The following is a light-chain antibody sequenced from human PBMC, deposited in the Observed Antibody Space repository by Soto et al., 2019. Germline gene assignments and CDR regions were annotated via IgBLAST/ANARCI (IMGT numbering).Light chain of an antibody. CDR1: QTVSSN. CDR3: QQHNNWPYT. CDR2: GAF. Sequence: EVVMTQSPGTLCVSPGESATLSCRASQTVSSNVAWYQQRPGQAPRLLIDGAFTRATGVPARFSGSRSGTEFTLTISSPQSEDFAVYYCQQHNNWPYTFGQGTNLEIK. V-gene: IGKV3-15*01. J-gene: IGKJ2*01.